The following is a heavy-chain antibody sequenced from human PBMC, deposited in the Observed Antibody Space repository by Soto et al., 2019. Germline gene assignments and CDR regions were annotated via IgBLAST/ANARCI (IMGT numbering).Heavy chain of an antibody. CDR1: GGTFSSYA. V-gene: IGHV1-69*13. J-gene: IGHJ3*02. CDR2: IIPIFGTA. Sequence: SVKVSCKASGGTFSSYAISWVRQAPGQGLEWMGGIIPIFGTANYAQKFQGRVTITADESTSTAYMELSSLRSEDTAVYYCARDGGGYSGYGTFGALDIGGQGTMVTVS. CDR3: ARDGGGYSGYGTFGALDI. D-gene: IGHD5-12*01.